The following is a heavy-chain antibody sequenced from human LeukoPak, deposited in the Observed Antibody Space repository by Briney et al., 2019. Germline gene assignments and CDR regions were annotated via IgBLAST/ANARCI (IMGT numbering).Heavy chain of an antibody. J-gene: IGHJ4*02. Sequence: GGSLRLSCATSGFTFSAFHMTWVRQAPGKGLEWVSAISVSGTTTYYADSVKGRFTIPRGNSKNTMYLQMNSLRAEDTAVYYCAKDRGYWGLGTLVTVSS. CDR1: GFTFSAFH. CDR3: AKDRGY. CDR2: ISVSGTTT. V-gene: IGHV3-23*01.